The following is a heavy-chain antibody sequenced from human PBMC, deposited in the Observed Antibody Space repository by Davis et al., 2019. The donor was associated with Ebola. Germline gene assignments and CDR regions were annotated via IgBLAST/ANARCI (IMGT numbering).Heavy chain of an antibody. Sequence: GESLKISCAASGFTFSSYWMSWVRQAPGKGLEWVANIKQDGSEKYHGDSVKGRFTISRDNAKNSLYLQMSSLRAEDTAVYYCVGGSVNTAFRAFEIWGQGTMVTVSS. CDR3: VGGSVNTAFRAFEI. CDR2: IKQDGSEK. J-gene: IGHJ3*02. V-gene: IGHV3-7*01. CDR1: GFTFSSYW. D-gene: IGHD5-18*01.